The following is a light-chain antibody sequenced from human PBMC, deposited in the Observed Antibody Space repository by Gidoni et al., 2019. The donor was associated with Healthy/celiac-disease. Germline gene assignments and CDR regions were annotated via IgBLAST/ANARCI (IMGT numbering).Light chain of an antibody. CDR1: ESVSSY. CDR3: QQRSSSPYT. Sequence: EMVLTQSPATLSLSPGARATLSCRSSESVSSYLAWYQQKPGQPPRLLIYDASNRATGIPARFSGSGSGTDFTLTISSLEPEDVAVYYCQQRSSSPYTFGQGTKLEIK. V-gene: IGKV3-11*01. J-gene: IGKJ2*01. CDR2: DAS.